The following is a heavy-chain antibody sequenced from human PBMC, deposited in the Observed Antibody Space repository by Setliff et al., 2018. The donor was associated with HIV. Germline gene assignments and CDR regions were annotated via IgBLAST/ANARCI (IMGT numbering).Heavy chain of an antibody. CDR1: GGSITRTPYY. J-gene: IGHJ3*02. Sequence: PSETLSLTCTVSGGSITRTPYYWGWIRQPPGKGLEWIGSIHHSGTAYDNPSLKSRVTISVDPSKNQILLRLSSVTAADSAIYYCARIDIYSTGLYACDIWGQGAVVTVSS. CDR2: IHHSGTA. CDR3: ARIDIYSTGLYACDI. D-gene: IGHD2-8*02. V-gene: IGHV4-39*01.